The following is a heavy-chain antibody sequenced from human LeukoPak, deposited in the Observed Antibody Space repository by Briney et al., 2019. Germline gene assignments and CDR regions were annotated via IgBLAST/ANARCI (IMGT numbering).Heavy chain of an antibody. Sequence: GGSLRLSCAASGFTFNNYAMNSVLQAPGKGLKWVSSISGGGETTYYADSAKGRFTISRDNSQNTLYLQMNSLRAEDTAVYYCARDYADYVGYFFFDYWGQGTLVTVSS. CDR1: GFTFNNYA. J-gene: IGHJ4*02. CDR2: ISGGGETT. D-gene: IGHD4-17*01. CDR3: ARDYADYVGYFFFDY. V-gene: IGHV3-23*01.